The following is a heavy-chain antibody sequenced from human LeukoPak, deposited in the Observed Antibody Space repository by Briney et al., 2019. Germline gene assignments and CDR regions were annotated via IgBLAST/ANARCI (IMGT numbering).Heavy chain of an antibody. V-gene: IGHV3-30*18. J-gene: IGHJ4*02. D-gene: IGHD5-24*01. CDR2: VSYDGSNK. CDR3: AKSGYNRFDY. CDR1: GFTFSRYG. Sequence: GGSLRLSCAASGFTFSRYGVHWVRQAPGKGLEWVAVVSYDGSNKYYADSVKGRFTISRDNSKNTLYLQMNSLRAEDTAVYYCAKSGYNRFDYWGQGTLVTVSS.